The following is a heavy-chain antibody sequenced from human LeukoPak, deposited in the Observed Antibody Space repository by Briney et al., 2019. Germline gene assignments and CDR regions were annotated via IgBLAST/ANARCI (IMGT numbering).Heavy chain of an antibody. V-gene: IGHV4-4*07. D-gene: IGHD2-15*01. J-gene: IGHJ5*02. CDR2: IYTSGST. Sequence: SETLSLTCTVSGGSISSYYWSWIRQPAGKGLEWIGRIYTSGSTNYNPSLKSRVTMSVDTSKNQLSLKLSSVTAADTAVYYCARGRGAGSSLNWFDPWGQGTLVTVSS. CDR1: GGSISSYY. CDR3: ARGRGAGSSLNWFDP.